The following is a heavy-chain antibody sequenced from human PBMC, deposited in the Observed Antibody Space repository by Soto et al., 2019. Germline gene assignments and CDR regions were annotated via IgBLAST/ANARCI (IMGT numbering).Heavy chain of an antibody. V-gene: IGHV4-31*03. CDR2: IYYSGST. D-gene: IGHD5-18*01. J-gene: IGHJ4*02. CDR1: GGSISSGCYY. Sequence: SETLSLTCTVSGGSISSGCYYWSWIRQHPGKGLEWIGYIYYSGSTYYNPSLKSRVTISVDTSKNQFSLKLSSVTAADTAVYYCARGETGYRYARADSYFDDWGQGTLVTVSS. CDR3: ARGETGYRYARADSYFDD.